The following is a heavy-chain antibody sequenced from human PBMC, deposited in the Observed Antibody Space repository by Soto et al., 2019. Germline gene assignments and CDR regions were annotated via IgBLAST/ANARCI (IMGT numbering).Heavy chain of an antibody. CDR3: ARSYYDSTGFAVDP. V-gene: IGHV4-61*08. D-gene: IGHD3-22*01. CDR2: IYYSGST. J-gene: IGHJ5*02. CDR1: GGSISSGGYY. Sequence: SETLSLTCTVSGGSISSGGYYWSWIRQHPGKGLEWIGYIYYSGSTNYNPSLSSRVTLSVETSKNQFSMKVTSVTASDTAVYYCARSYYDSTGFAVDPWGQGTLVTVSS.